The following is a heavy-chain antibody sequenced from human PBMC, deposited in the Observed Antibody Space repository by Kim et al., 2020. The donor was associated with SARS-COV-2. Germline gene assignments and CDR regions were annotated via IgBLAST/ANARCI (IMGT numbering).Heavy chain of an antibody. V-gene: IGHV3-7*01. CDR2: IKQDGSEK. D-gene: IGHD2-15*01. J-gene: IGHJ6*02. CDR1: GFTFSSYW. Sequence: GGSLRLSCAASGFTFSSYWMSWVRQAPGKGLEWVANIKQDGSEKYYVDSVKGRFTISRDNAKNSLYLQMNSLRAEDTAVYYCARDWYGCSGGSCYAHYYYYGMDVWGQGTTVTVSS. CDR3: ARDWYGCSGGSCYAHYYYYGMDV.